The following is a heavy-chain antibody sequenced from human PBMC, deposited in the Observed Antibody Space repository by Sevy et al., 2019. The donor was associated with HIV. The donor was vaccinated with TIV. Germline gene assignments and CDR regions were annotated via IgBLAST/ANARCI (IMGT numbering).Heavy chain of an antibody. J-gene: IGHJ4*02. V-gene: IGHV4-34*01. CDR1: GGSFSGYY. CDR3: ARGTGDYDSSGYYYY. D-gene: IGHD3-22*01. Sequence: SETLSLTCAVYGGSFSGYYWSWIRQPPGKGLEWIGEINHSGSTNYNPSLKSRVTISVDTSKNQFSLRLSSVTAADTAVYYCARGTGDYDSSGYYYYWGQGTLVTVSS. CDR2: INHSGST.